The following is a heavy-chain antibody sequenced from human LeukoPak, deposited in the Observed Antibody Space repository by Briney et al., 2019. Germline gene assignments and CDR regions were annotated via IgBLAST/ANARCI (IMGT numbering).Heavy chain of an antibody. CDR1: GFSFSNYW. Sequence: GGSLRLSCEAAGFSFSNYWMSWVRQDQGKGLEWVANIKQDGSEKYYVDSVKGRFTISRDNAKNSLYLQMNSLRAEDTAVYYCARERGEDFDYWGQGTLVTVSS. CDR2: IKQDGSEK. D-gene: IGHD2-21*01. J-gene: IGHJ4*02. V-gene: IGHV3-7*03. CDR3: ARERGEDFDY.